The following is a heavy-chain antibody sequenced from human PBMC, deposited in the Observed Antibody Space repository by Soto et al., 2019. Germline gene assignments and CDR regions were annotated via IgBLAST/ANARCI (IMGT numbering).Heavy chain of an antibody. CDR3: ARDLGYCRSGTCYREWFDP. D-gene: IGHD2-2*01. J-gene: IGHJ5*02. Sequence: QVQLVQSGAEVKKPGASVKVSCKASGYTFTAHGISWVRQAPGRGLEWMGWVSSDNSHTNYAQSLQDRVTMTTDISTNTAYMELRSLRSDDTAVYYCARDLGYCRSGTCYREWFDPWGQGTLVTVSS. CDR1: GYTFTAHG. CDR2: VSSDNSHT. V-gene: IGHV1-18*01.